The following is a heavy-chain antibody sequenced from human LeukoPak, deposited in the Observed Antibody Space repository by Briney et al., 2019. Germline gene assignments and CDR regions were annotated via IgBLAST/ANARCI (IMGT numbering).Heavy chain of an antibody. V-gene: IGHV4-34*01. Sequence: SETLSLTCAVYGGSFSGYYWSWIRQPPGKGLEWIGEINHSGSTNYNPSLKSRVTISVDTSKNQFSLKLSSVTAADTAVYYCARRLTRYSSSWPRPGAFDIWGQGTMVTVSS. D-gene: IGHD6-13*01. CDR2: INHSGST. CDR1: GGSFSGYY. CDR3: ARRLTRYSSSWPRPGAFDI. J-gene: IGHJ3*02.